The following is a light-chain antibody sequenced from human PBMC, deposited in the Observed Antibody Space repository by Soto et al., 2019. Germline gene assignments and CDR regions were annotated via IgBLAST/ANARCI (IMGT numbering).Light chain of an antibody. CDR1: SSNIGAGYD. V-gene: IGLV1-40*01. CDR2: GNS. CDR3: QSYDSSLSGWV. Sequence: QSVLTQPPSVSGAPGQRVTISCTGSSSNIGAGYDVRWYQQLPGTAPKLLIYGNSNRPSGVPDRFSGSKSGTSASLAITGIQAEDEADYYCQSYDSSLSGWVFGGGTKVTVL. J-gene: IGLJ3*02.